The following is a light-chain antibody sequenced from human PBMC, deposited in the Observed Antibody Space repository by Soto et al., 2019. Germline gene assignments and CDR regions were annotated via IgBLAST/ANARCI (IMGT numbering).Light chain of an antibody. J-gene: IGKJ5*01. CDR3: QQRSDSLIT. V-gene: IGKV3D-20*02. CDR2: GAS. CDR1: QSVRSSH. Sequence: EILLTQSPGTLSLSPGERATLSCGTSQSVRSSHLAWYQQKPGQAPRLLMYGASSRTTGIPERFSGSGSGTDFTLTISSLEPEDFELYYCQQRSDSLITFGQGTRLEIK.